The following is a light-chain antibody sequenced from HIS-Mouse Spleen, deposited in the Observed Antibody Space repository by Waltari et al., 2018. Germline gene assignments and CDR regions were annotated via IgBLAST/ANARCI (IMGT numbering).Light chain of an antibody. Sequence: AIQLTQSPSSLSASVGDRVTITCRASQGISSALAWYQQKPGKATKLLIYDASSVESGVPSRFSGSGSGTDFTLTISSLQPEDFATYYCQQFNSYPHTFGQGTKLEIK. J-gene: IGKJ2*01. CDR3: QQFNSYPHT. V-gene: IGKV1-13*02. CDR1: QGISSA. CDR2: DAS.